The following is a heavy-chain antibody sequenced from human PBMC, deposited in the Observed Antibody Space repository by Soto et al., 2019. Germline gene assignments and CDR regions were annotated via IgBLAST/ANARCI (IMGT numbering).Heavy chain of an antibody. V-gene: IGHV4-61*01. CDR3: ATTPYDILTGFVFRPEYYFDY. CDR2: ISYSGST. D-gene: IGHD3-9*01. CDR1: GGSISSGNYY. Sequence: SETLSLTCTVSGGSISSGNYYWSWIRQPPGKGLEWIGYISYSGSTNYSLSLKSRVTISVDTSKNQFSLKLSSVTAADTAVYYCATTPYDILTGFVFRPEYYFDYWGQGTLVTVSS. J-gene: IGHJ4*02.